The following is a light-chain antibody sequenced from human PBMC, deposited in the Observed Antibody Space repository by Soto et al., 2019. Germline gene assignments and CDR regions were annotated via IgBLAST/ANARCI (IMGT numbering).Light chain of an antibody. CDR2: GNS. Sequence: QSVLTQPPSVSGXPGQRVTISCTGSSSNIGAGYDVHWYQQLPGTAPKLLIYGNSNRPSGVPDRFSGSKSGTSASLAITGLQAEDEADYYCQSYDSSHYVFGTGTKLTVL. CDR3: QSYDSSHYV. J-gene: IGLJ1*01. V-gene: IGLV1-40*01. CDR1: SSNIGAGYD.